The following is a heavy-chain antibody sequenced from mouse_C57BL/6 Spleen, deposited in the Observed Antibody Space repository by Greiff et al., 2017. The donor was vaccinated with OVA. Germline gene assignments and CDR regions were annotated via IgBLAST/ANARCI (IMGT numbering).Heavy chain of an antibody. Sequence: VQRVESGPGLVAPSQSLSITCTVSGFSLTSYAISWVRQPPGKGLEWLGVIWTGGGTNYNSALKSRLSISKDNSKSQVFLKMNSLQTDDTARYYCARKSTMVTGGYYFDYWGQGTTLTVSS. CDR1: GFSLTSYA. V-gene: IGHV2-9-1*01. D-gene: IGHD2-2*01. CDR2: IWTGGGT. CDR3: ARKSTMVTGGYYFDY. J-gene: IGHJ2*01.